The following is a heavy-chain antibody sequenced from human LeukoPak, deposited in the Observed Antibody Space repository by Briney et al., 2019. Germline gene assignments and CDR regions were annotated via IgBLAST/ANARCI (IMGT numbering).Heavy chain of an antibody. Sequence: GGSLRLSCAASGFTFINYSINWVRQAPGKGLEWVSSIGTNGTYILYADSVKGRFTISRDNAKKSLYLQMNSLRAEDTAVYYCAREVTPYYWGQGTLVTVSS. D-gene: IGHD2-21*02. V-gene: IGHV3-21*01. J-gene: IGHJ4*02. CDR3: AREVTPYY. CDR2: IGTNGTYI. CDR1: GFTFINYS.